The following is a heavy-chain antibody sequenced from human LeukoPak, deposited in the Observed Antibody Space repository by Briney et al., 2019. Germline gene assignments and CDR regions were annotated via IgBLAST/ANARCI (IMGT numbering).Heavy chain of an antibody. D-gene: IGHD3-10*01. J-gene: IGHJ4*02. CDR3: ARDDMVRGVIGY. CDR1: GGSFSGYY. V-gene: IGHV4-34*01. CDR2: INHSGST. Sequence: SETLSLTCAVYGGSFSGYYWSWIRQPPGKGLEWIGEINHSGSTNYNPSLKSRVTISVDTSKNQFSLKLSSVTAADTAVYYCARDDMVRGVIGYWGQGTLVTVSS.